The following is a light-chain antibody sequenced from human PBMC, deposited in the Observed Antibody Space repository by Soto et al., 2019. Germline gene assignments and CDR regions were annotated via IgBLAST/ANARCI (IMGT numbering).Light chain of an antibody. CDR2: DAS. V-gene: IGKV1-5*01. CDR3: QQYNSYSPWT. CDR1: QSISVW. Sequence: DIQMTQSPSTLSASVGDRVTITCRASQSISVWLAWYQQKPGKVPKLLIFDASTLQTGVPSRFGGGGSGTEITLTISGLQPDDFATYYCQQYNSYSPWTFGPGTKVDIK. J-gene: IGKJ1*01.